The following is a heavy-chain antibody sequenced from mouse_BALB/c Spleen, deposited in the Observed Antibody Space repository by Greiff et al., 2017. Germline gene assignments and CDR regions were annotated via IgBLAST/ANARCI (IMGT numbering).Heavy chain of an antibody. CDR1: GFSLTSYG. CDR2: IWSGGST. J-gene: IGHJ4*01. CDR3: ARRSIPGDYAMDY. Sequence: VKLMESGPGLVQPSQSLSITCTVSGFSLTSYGVHWVRQSPGKGLEWLGVIWSGGSTDYNAAFISRLSISKDNSKSQVFFKMNSLQANDTAIYYCARRSIPGDYAMDYWGQGTSVTVSS. V-gene: IGHV2-2*02. D-gene: IGHD2-10*02.